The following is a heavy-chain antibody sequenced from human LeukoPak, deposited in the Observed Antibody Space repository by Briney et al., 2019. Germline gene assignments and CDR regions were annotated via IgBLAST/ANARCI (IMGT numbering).Heavy chain of an antibody. Sequence: PGGSLRLSCAASGFTFSSYAMSWVRQAPGKGLEWVSFISTSSSYIYYADSVKGRFTISRDNAKNSLYLQMNSLRAEDTAVYYCARDRDYGDCAFDYWGQGTLVTVSS. CDR1: GFTFSSYA. D-gene: IGHD4-17*01. CDR2: ISTSSSYI. CDR3: ARDRDYGDCAFDY. V-gene: IGHV3-21*01. J-gene: IGHJ4*02.